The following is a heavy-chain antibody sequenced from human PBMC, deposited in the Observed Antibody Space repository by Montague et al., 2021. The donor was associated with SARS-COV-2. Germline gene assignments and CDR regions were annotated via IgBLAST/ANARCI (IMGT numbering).Heavy chain of an antibody. J-gene: IGHJ6*02. Sequence: CAISGDSVSSKSAAWNWIRQSPSRGLEWLGRTYYRSQWYEDYAVSVKGRITIKPDTSKNQFSLHLESVSPDDTALYYCARGAYHDLYYYYHGMDVWGPGTTVSVSS. D-gene: IGHD2-2*01. CDR1: GDSVSSKSAA. CDR2: TYYRSQWYE. CDR3: ARGAYHDLYYYYHGMDV. V-gene: IGHV6-1*01.